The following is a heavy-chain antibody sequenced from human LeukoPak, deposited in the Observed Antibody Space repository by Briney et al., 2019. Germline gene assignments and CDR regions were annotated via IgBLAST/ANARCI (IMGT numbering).Heavy chain of an antibody. J-gene: IGHJ6*02. CDR1: GYTFTGYY. CDR2: INPNSGGT. Sequence: GASVKVSCKASGYTFTGYYMHWVRQAPGQGLEWMGWINPNSGGTNYAQKFQGWVTMTTDTSTSTAYMELRSLRSDDTAVYYCARDCPYSSSWSYYYYGMDVWGQGTTVTVSS. D-gene: IGHD6-13*01. CDR3: ARDCPYSSSWSYYYYGMDV. V-gene: IGHV1-2*04.